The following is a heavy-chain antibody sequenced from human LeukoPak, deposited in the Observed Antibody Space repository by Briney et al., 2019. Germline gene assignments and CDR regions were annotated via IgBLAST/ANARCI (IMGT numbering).Heavy chain of an antibody. CDR1: GFTFSSYA. CDR2: ISYDGSSK. CDR3: ARGSVSIAVAGP. J-gene: IGHJ5*02. V-gene: IGHV3-30*04. Sequence: PGRSLRLSCAASGFTFSSYAMHWVRQAPGKGLEWVAVISYDGSSKYYADSVKGRFTISRDNSKNTLYLQMNSLRAEDTAVYYCARGSVSIAVAGPWGQGTLVTVSS. D-gene: IGHD6-19*01.